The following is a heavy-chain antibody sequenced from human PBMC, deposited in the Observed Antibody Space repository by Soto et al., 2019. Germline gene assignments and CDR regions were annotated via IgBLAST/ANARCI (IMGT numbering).Heavy chain of an antibody. CDR2: INPLSGIS. V-gene: IGHV1-69*09. Sequence: QVQLVQSGAEVKKPESSVKVSCKTSGGTFVRHVISWVRQAPGQGPEWMGKINPLSGISNYAQKFQDRVTFTADTDSSTAYIELSSLRSDDTAVYYCATPACAATWCSTSHNLDHWGQGTLVTVSS. J-gene: IGHJ4*02. CDR1: GGTFVRHV. CDR3: ATPACAATWCSTSHNLDH. D-gene: IGHD2-2*01.